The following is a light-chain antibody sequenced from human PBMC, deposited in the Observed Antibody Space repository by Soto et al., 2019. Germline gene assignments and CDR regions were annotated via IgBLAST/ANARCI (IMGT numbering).Light chain of an antibody. Sequence: QPVLTQSPSASASLGDSVKLTCTLSSGHSHYAIAWHQQQPEKGPRYLMKVNSDGSHTKGDGIPDRFSGSSSGTERHLTISSLQSEDEADYYCHTWGTGTWEFGGGTKLTVL. V-gene: IGLV4-69*01. CDR2: VNSDGSH. CDR3: HTWGTGTWE. J-gene: IGLJ3*02. CDR1: SGHSHYA.